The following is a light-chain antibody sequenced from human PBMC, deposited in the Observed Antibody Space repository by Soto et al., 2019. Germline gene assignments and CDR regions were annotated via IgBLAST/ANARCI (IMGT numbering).Light chain of an antibody. CDR3: QQTRSFPLT. J-gene: IGKJ4*01. CDR1: QAITSW. Sequence: DIHVTQSPSSVSASVGDRVTITCRASQAITSWLAWYQQKPGRAPKLLIYSASSLQSGAPSRFTGSGSGTDFTLTITSPQPDDAAVYYCQQTRSFPLTFGGGTKV. V-gene: IGKV1-12*01. CDR2: SAS.